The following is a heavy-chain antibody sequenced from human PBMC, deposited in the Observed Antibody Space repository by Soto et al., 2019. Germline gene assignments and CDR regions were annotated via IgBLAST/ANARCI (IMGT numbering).Heavy chain of an antibody. J-gene: IGHJ5*02. CDR3: ARLRPHGEPYNWFDP. Sequence: EVQLVQSGAEVKKPGESLRISCKGSGYSFTSYWISWVRQMPGKGLEWMGRIDPSDSYTNYSPSFQGHVTISADKYISTAYLQWSSLKASDTARYYCARLRPHGEPYNWFDPWGQGTLVTVSS. D-gene: IGHD1-26*01. CDR2: IDPSDSYT. V-gene: IGHV5-10-1*03. CDR1: GYSFTSYW.